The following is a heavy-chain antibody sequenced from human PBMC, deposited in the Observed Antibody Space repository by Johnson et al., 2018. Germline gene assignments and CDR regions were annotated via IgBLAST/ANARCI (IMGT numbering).Heavy chain of an antibody. CDR1: GFTFSSYA. D-gene: IGHD4-17*01. V-gene: IGHV3-21*01. J-gene: IGHJ1*01. CDR2: FTWNTDNI. CDR3: ARSQSAYYGDYVGAEYFQD. Sequence: VQLVESGGGVVQPGRSLRLSCAASGFTFSSYALNWVRQPPGEGLECISSFTWNTDNIDYADSVRDRFTISRDNAKNSLHLQMNSLRAEDTAVYYCARSQSAYYGDYVGAEYFQDWGQGTLVTVSS.